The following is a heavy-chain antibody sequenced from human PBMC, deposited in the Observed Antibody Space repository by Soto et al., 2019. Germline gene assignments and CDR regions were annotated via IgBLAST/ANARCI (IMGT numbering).Heavy chain of an antibody. Sequence: GGSLRLSCAASGFTFSSYGMHWVRQAPGKGLEWVAVIWYDGSNKYYADSVKGRFTISRDNSKNTLYLQMNSLRAEDTAVYYCARVGTRIAARQNYYYGMDVWGQGTTVTVSS. CDR3: ARVGTRIAARQNYYYGMDV. CDR2: IWYDGSNK. CDR1: GFTFSSYG. J-gene: IGHJ6*02. D-gene: IGHD6-6*01. V-gene: IGHV3-33*01.